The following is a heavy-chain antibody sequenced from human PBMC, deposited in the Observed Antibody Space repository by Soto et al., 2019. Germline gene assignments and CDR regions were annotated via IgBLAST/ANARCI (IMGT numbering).Heavy chain of an antibody. CDR1: GYTFSTYP. Sequence: QVQLVQSGAEVKKPGASVKVSCKASGYTFSTYPMHWVRQAPGQRLEWMGWIIAGNGNTKYAQTFQDRITITRDTSASTAYMELRSLRSEDTAVYSCARADYGAHFDYWGQGTLVTVSS. CDR3: ARADYGAHFDY. V-gene: IGHV1-3*01. CDR2: IIAGNGNT. J-gene: IGHJ4*02. D-gene: IGHD4-17*01.